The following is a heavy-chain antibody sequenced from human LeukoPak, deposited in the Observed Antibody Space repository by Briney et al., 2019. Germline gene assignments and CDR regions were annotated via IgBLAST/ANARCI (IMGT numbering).Heavy chain of an antibody. V-gene: IGHV3-9*01. Sequence: PGGSLRLSCAASGFTFDDYAMHWVRQAPGKGLEWVSGISWNSGSIGYADSVKGRFTISRDNAKNSLYLQMNSLRAEDTAVYYCARKAYGLDVWGKGTTVTVSS. CDR2: ISWNSGSI. CDR3: ARKAYGLDV. J-gene: IGHJ6*04. CDR1: GFTFDDYA.